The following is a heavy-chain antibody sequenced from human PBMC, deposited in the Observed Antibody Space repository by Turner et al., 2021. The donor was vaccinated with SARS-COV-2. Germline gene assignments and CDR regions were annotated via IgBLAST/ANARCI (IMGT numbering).Heavy chain of an antibody. Sequence: DVQLLESGGGLVQPGGSLRLSCSASGFTFTSYAMSWVRQAPGKGLEWVAAFRGSGGSTYYADSVKGRFTISRDNSKNTLYLQMNSLRAEDTAVYFCAKTYYDFWSGYGYYYYGMDVWGQGTTVTVSS. V-gene: IGHV3-23*01. J-gene: IGHJ6*02. CDR1: GFTFTSYA. CDR2: FRGSGGST. CDR3: AKTYYDFWSGYGYYYYGMDV. D-gene: IGHD3-3*01.